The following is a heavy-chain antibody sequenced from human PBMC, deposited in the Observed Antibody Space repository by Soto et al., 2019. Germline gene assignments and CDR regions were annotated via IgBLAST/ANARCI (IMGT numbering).Heavy chain of an antibody. D-gene: IGHD3-22*01. CDR1: GFTFGSYA. CDR2: ISGSGGST. Sequence: GGSLRLSCAASGFTFGSYAMSWVRQAPGKGLEWVSAISGSGGSTYYADSVKGRFTISRDNSKNTLYLQMNSLRAEDTAVYYCAKALVATIIFPAFDYDSSGPADYWGQGTLVTVSS. CDR3: AKALVATIIFPAFDYDSSGPADY. J-gene: IGHJ4*02. V-gene: IGHV3-23*01.